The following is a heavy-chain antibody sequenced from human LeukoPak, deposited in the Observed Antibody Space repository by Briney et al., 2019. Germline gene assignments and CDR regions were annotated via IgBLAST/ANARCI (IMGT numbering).Heavy chain of an antibody. Sequence: GGSLRLSCAAFGFTFSTYEMNWVRQAPGKGLEWLSYISSSGSTIFYADSVKGRFTVSRDNVKNSLYLQMNSLRAEDTAVYYCAREVADCGGDCLAPWGQGTLVTVSS. J-gene: IGHJ5*02. V-gene: IGHV3-48*03. CDR1: GFTFSTYE. CDR3: AREVADCGGDCLAP. D-gene: IGHD2-21*02. CDR2: ISSSGSTI.